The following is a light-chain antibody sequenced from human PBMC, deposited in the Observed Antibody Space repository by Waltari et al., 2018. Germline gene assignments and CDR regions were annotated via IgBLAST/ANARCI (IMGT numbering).Light chain of an antibody. J-gene: IGKJ3*01. V-gene: IGKV3-20*01. CDR1: QSVSG. CDR3: QQYGSSPRVT. CDR2: GAS. Sequence: DIVLTQSPGTLSLSPGERATRSCRASQSVSGLAWYQQRPGQAPRLLIYGASSRATGIPDRFSGSGSGTDFTLTISRLEPEDFAFYYCQQYGSSPRVTFGPGTKVEIK.